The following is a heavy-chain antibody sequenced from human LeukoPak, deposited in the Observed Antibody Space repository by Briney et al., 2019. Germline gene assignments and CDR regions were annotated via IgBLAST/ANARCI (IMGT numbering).Heavy chain of an antibody. CDR3: AKGRQWLVHY. V-gene: IGHV3-23*01. D-gene: IGHD6-19*01. CDR2: ISGSGGST. J-gene: IGHJ4*02. Sequence: PGGSLRLSCAASGFTFSSYAMSWVRQAPGKGLEWVSAISGSGGSTYYADSVKGRFTISRDNSKNSLYLQLNSLRTEDTALYYCAKGRQWLVHYWGQGTLVTVSS. CDR1: GFTFSSYA.